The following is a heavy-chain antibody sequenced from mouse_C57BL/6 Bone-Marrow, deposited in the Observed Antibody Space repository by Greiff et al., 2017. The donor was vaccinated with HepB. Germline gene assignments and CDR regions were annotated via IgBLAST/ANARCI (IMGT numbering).Heavy chain of an antibody. V-gene: IGHV1-69*01. CDR1: GYTFTSYW. J-gene: IGHJ3*01. D-gene: IGHD2-4*01. Sequence: QVQLQQPGAELVMPGASVKLSCKASGYTFTSYWMHWVKQRPGQGLEWIGEIDPSDSYTNYNQKFKGKSTLTVDKSSSTAYMQLSSLTSEDSAVYYCARGLRRGPWFAYWGQGTLVTVSA. CDR2: IDPSDSYT. CDR3: ARGLRRGPWFAY.